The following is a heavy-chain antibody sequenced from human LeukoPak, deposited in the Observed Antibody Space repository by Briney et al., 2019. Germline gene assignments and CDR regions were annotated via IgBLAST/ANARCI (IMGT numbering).Heavy chain of an antibody. CDR2: IYTSGST. CDR3: ARDGGNDYVWGSYRAGYFDY. D-gene: IGHD3-16*02. J-gene: IGHJ4*02. Sequence: SETLSLTCTVSGGSISSYYWSWIRQPAGKGLEWIGRIYTSGSTNYNPSLKSRVTMSVDTSKNQFSLKLSSVTAADTAVYYCARDGGNDYVWGSYRAGYFDYWGQGTLVTVSS. CDR1: GGSISSYY. V-gene: IGHV4-4*07.